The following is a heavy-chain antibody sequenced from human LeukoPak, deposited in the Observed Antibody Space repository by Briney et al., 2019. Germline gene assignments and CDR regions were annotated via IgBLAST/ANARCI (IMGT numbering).Heavy chain of an antibody. D-gene: IGHD1-1*01. J-gene: IGHJ5*02. CDR3: ARGKLERRGNWFDP. Sequence: SETLSLTCTVSGGSISSYYWSWIRQPPGKGLEWIGYIYYSGSTNYNPSLKSRVTISVDTSKNQFSLKLSSVTAADTAAYYCARGKLERRGNWFDPWGQGTLVTVSS. CDR2: IYYSGST. V-gene: IGHV4-59*01. CDR1: GGSISSYY.